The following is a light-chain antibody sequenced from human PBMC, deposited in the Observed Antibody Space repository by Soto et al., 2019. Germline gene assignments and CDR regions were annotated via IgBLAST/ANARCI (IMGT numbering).Light chain of an antibody. V-gene: IGKV1-33*01. CDR3: QQYDNLPLT. J-gene: IGKJ4*01. CDR2: DAS. CDR1: QDISNY. Sequence: DIQMTQSPSSLSASVGDRVTITCQASQDISNYLNWYQQKPGKAPKLLIYDASNLETGVPSRFNGSGSGTDFTFTTSSLQPEDIATYYCQQYDNLPLTFGGGTKVEIK.